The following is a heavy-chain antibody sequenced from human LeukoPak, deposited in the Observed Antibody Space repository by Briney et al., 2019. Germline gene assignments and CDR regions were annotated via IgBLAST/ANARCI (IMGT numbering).Heavy chain of an antibody. J-gene: IGHJ6*02. Sequence: ASVKVSCKVSGYTLTELSMHWVRQAPGKGLEWMGGFDPEDGETIYAQKFQGRVTMTEDTSTDTAYMELSSLRSEDTAVYYCATASRGLLWLRREYYYYGMGVWGQGTTVTVSS. CDR2: FDPEDGET. CDR3: ATASRGLLWLRREYYYYGMGV. CDR1: GYTLTELS. D-gene: IGHD5-12*01. V-gene: IGHV1-24*01.